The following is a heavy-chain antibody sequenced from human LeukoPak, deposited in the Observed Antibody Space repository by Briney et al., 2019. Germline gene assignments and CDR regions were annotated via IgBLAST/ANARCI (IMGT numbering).Heavy chain of an antibody. CDR2: LYYSGST. CDR3: AREQWLASFDY. D-gene: IGHD6-19*01. V-gene: IGHV4-39*02. CDR1: GDSISSSSYY. J-gene: IGHJ4*02. Sequence: SETLSLTCSVSGDSISSSSYYWGWIRQPPGTGLEWIGSLYYSGSTYYNPSLKSRVTVSVDTSKNQFSLKLSSVTAADTAVYYCAREQWLASFDYWGQGTLVTVSS.